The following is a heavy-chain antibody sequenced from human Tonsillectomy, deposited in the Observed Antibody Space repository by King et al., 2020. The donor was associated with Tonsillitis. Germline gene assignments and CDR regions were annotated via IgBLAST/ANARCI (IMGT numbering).Heavy chain of an antibody. CDR3: TTGRPVKDGGSYYGDFDY. CDR2: IQSKTDGGTT. J-gene: IGHJ4*02. V-gene: IGHV3-15*01. D-gene: IGHD1-26*01. CDR1: GFSFSNAW. Sequence: VQLVESGGGLVKPGGSLRLSCAASGFSFSNAWMSWVLQIPGKGLEWVGRIQSKTDGGTTNYAAPVKGRFTISKNDSKNTLFLQMTSLKTEEKAVYYFTTGRPVKDGGSYYGDFDYWGQGTLVTVSS.